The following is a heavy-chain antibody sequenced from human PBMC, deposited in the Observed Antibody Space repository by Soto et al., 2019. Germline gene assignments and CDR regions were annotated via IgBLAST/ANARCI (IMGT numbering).Heavy chain of an antibody. J-gene: IGHJ6*03. V-gene: IGHV3-66*01. CDR1: GFSVRSNY. CDR2: LNYDGTM. Sequence: EVQVVESGGGLVQPGGSLRLSCAASGFSVRSNYMNWVRQAPGKGLEWVSVLNYDGTMDYADSVKGRFTVSRDVFKNTLDVQMSSLRAEDTAVYYCARDPRVAARPHSFSYYMDVWGKGTTVTVSS. D-gene: IGHD6-6*01. CDR3: ARDPRVAARPHSFSYYMDV.